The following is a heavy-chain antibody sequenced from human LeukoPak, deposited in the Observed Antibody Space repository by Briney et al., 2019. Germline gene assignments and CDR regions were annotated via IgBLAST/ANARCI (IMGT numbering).Heavy chain of an antibody. J-gene: IGHJ4*02. CDR1: GFTFSSYG. CDR3: AKGDYYGSGSYYRSPHFDY. D-gene: IGHD3-10*01. V-gene: IGHV3-30*18. CDR2: ISYDGSNK. Sequence: PGGSLRLSCAAPGFTFSSYGMHWVRQAPGKGLEWVAVISYDGSNKYYADSVKGRFTISRDNSKNTLYLQMNSLRAEDTAVYYCAKGDYYGSGSYYRSPHFDYWGQGTLVTVSS.